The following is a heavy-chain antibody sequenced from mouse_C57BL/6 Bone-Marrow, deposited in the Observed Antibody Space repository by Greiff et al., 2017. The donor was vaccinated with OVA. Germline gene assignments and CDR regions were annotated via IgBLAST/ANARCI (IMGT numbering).Heavy chain of an antibody. CDR3: AMGGLRPFDY. Sequence: QVQLQQSGAELVKPGASVKISCKASGYAFSSYWMNWVKQRPGKGLEWIGQIYPGDGDTTYNGQFKGQATLTADKSSSTAYMQLSSLTSEDSAVYFCAMGGLRPFDYWGKGTTLTVSS. D-gene: IGHD1-2*01. CDR1: GYAFSSYW. CDR2: IYPGDGDT. J-gene: IGHJ2*01. V-gene: IGHV1-80*01.